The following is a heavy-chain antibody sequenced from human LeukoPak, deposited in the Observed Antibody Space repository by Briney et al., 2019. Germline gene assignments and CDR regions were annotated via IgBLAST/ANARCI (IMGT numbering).Heavy chain of an antibody. Sequence: SETLSLTCAVSGGSISSYYWSWIRQPPGKGLEWIGYIYKTGNTNYNPSLKSRVTISVDTSKNQFSLKLSSVTAADTAMYYCPSRTYVDRPEYWGQGTLVTVSS. CDR3: PSRTYVDRPEY. CDR1: GGSISSYY. CDR2: IYKTGNT. J-gene: IGHJ4*02. D-gene: IGHD5-12*01. V-gene: IGHV4-59*01.